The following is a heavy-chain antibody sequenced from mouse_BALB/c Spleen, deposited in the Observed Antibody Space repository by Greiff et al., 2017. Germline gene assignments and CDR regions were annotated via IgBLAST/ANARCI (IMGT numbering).Heavy chain of an antibody. J-gene: IGHJ3*01. CDR1: GFSLTSYG. V-gene: IGHV2-9*02. CDR3: DRALSTMFATAWFAY. D-gene: IGHD2-1*01. Sequence: VQVVESGPGLVAPSQSLSITCTVSGFSLTSYGVHWVRQPPGKGLEWLGVIWAGGSKNYNSALMSRLSITKDNSKSQVFLKLNSLQTVDTAMYSCDRALSTMFATAWFAYWGQGTLVTVSA. CDR2: IWAGGSK.